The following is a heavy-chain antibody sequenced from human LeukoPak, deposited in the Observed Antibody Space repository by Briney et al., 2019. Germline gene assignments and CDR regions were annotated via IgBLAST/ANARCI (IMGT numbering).Heavy chain of an antibody. Sequence: PSETLSLTCTVSGGSISSYYWSWIRQPPGKGLEWIGYIYYSGSTNYNPSLKSRVTISEDTSKNQFSLKLSSVTAADTAVYYCARLQKYYYDSSGSQSWYFDYWGQGTLVTVSS. CDR3: ARLQKYYYDSSGSQSWYFDY. CDR1: GGSISSYY. J-gene: IGHJ4*02. D-gene: IGHD3-22*01. CDR2: IYYSGST. V-gene: IGHV4-59*08.